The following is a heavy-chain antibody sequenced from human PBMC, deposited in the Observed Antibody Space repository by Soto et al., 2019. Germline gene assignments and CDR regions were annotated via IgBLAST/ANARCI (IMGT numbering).Heavy chain of an antibody. D-gene: IGHD3-22*01. J-gene: IGHJ4*02. V-gene: IGHV1-46*03. CDR2: INPSGGST. CDR1: GYTFTSYY. Sequence: GASVKVSCKASGYTFTSYYMHWVRQAPGQGLEWMGIINPSGGSTSYAQKLQGRVTMTRDTSTSTVYMELSSLRSEDTAVYYCAKADSSGYYQSDYWGQGTLVTVSS. CDR3: AKADSSGYYQSDY.